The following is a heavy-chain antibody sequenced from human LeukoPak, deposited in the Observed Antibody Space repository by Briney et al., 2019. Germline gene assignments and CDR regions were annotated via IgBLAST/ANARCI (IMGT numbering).Heavy chain of an antibody. CDR3: ARHGYYDSSGYYRDAFDI. Sequence: PSETLSLTCTVSGGSISSSSYYWGWIRQPPGKGLEWIGSIYYSGSTYYNPSLKSRVTISVDTSKNQFSLKLSSVTAADTAVYYCARHGYYDSSGYYRDAFDIWGQGTMVTASS. J-gene: IGHJ3*02. D-gene: IGHD3-22*01. CDR2: IYYSGST. CDR1: GGSISSSSYY. V-gene: IGHV4-39*01.